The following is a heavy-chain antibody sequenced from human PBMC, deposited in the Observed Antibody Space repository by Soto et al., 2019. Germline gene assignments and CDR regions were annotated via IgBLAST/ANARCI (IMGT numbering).Heavy chain of an antibody. CDR3: ARSRNYYGSGSYYTGNFDY. D-gene: IGHD3-10*01. J-gene: IGHJ4*02. CDR1: GGSFSGYY. CDR2: INHSGST. V-gene: IGHV4-34*01. Sequence: QVQLQQWGAGLLKPSETLSLTCAVYGGSFSGYYWSWIRQPPGKGLEWIREINHSGSTNYNPSLKSRVTISVDTSKNQFSLKLSSVTAADTAVYYCARSRNYYGSGSYYTGNFDYWGQGTLVTVSS.